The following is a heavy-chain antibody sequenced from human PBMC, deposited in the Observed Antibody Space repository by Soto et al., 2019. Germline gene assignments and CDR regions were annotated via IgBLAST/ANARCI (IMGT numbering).Heavy chain of an antibody. CDR3: ARYCSSVSCYDEI. D-gene: IGHD2-15*01. Sequence: ASVKVSFQASGYTFIGYYIHWVRQAPGQGLEWMGWINPNSGSTNYAQKFQGRVTMTKDTSISTTYMDLSRLISDDTAVYYCARYCSSVSCYDEIWGQGTMVTVSS. CDR2: INPNSGST. CDR1: GYTFIGYY. J-gene: IGHJ3*02. V-gene: IGHV1-2*02.